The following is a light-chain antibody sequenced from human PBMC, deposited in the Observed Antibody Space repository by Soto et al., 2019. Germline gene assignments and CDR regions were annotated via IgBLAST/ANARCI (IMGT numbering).Light chain of an antibody. J-gene: IGKJ1*01. CDR1: QSISTW. Sequence: DIQMTQSPSTLSASVGDRVTITCRASQSISTWLAWYQQKPGKAPKLLIYMASTLESGVPSRFSGSASGTEFTLTISSLQPDDFATYYCQQHNSYPATFGQGNKVEIK. CDR3: QQHNSYPAT. V-gene: IGKV1-5*03. CDR2: MAS.